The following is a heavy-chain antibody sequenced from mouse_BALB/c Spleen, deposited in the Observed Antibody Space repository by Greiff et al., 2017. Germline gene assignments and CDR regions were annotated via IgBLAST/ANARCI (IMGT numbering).Heavy chain of an antibody. CDR1: GFTFSDYY. CDR3: ASHYYGSRNYAMDY. J-gene: IGHJ4*01. Sequence: VQLKESGGGLVKPGGSLKLSCAASGFTFSDYYMYWVRQTPEKRLEWVATISDGGSYTYYPDSVKGRFTISRDNAKNNLYLQMSSLKSEDTAMYYCASHYYGSRNYAMDYWGQGTSVTVSS. CDR2: ISDGGSYT. D-gene: IGHD1-1*01. V-gene: IGHV5-4*02.